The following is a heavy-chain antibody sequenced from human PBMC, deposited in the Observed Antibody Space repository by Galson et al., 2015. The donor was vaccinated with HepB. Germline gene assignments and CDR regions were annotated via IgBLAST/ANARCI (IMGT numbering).Heavy chain of an antibody. CDR3: ARTIAVAGYYYYGMDV. Sequence: SLRLSCAASGFTFSNYDMHWVRQATGKGLEWVSAISAADDTYYLGSVKGRFTISRENAKNSLYLRMNSLRAGDTAVYYCARTIAVAGYYYYGMDVWGQGTTVTVSS. D-gene: IGHD6-19*01. CDR2: ISAADDT. CDR1: GFTFSNYD. V-gene: IGHV3-13*01. J-gene: IGHJ6*02.